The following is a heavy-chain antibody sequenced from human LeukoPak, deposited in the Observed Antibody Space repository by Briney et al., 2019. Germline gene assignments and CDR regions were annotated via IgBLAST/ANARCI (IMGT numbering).Heavy chain of an antibody. V-gene: IGHV4-30-2*01. J-gene: IGHJ3*02. CDR1: GRSISSGGYY. CDR3: ATFSLVVLSPYHGFDI. Sequence: NPSQTLSLTCTVSGRSISSGGYYWSWIQHPAGKGLEWIGYFYHSESTYYNPSLNSLVTISVDRSKNHFSLKLSSATAANAAVYYCATFSLVVLSPYHGFDIWGKGNMVTVS. CDR2: FYHSEST. D-gene: IGHD2-2*01.